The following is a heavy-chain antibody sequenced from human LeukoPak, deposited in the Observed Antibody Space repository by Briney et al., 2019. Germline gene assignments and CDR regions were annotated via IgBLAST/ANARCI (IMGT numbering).Heavy chain of an antibody. D-gene: IGHD2-2*01. J-gene: IGHJ6*02. V-gene: IGHV4-34*01. CDR3: AGERLGYCSSTSCQQNYYYYGMGV. CDR2: INHSGST. CDR1: GGSFSGYY. Sequence: SETLSLTCAVYGGSFSGYYWSWIRQPPGKGLEWIGEINHSGSTNYNPSLKSRVTISVDTSKNQFSLKLSSVAAADTAVYYCAGERLGYCSSTSCQQNYYYYGMGVWGQGTTVTVSS.